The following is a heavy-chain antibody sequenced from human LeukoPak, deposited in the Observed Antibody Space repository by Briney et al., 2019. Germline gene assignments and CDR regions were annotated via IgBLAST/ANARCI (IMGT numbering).Heavy chain of an antibody. CDR1: GYILATYG. CDR3: ARGETAVAGTGSFGY. Sequence: ASVKVSCKASGYILATYGFSWVRQAPGQGLEWMGWISAYNGNTNYAQKLQGRVTMTTDTSTSTAYMELRSLRSDDTAVYYCARGETAVAGTGSFGYWGQGTLVTVSS. J-gene: IGHJ4*02. CDR2: ISAYNGNT. V-gene: IGHV1-18*04. D-gene: IGHD6-19*01.